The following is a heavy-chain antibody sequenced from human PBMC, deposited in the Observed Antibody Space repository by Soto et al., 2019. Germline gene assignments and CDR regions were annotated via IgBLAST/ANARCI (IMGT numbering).Heavy chain of an antibody. Sequence: SETLSLTCTVSGGSISSGGYYWSWIRQHPGKGLEWIGYIYYSGSTYYNPSLKSRVTISVDTSKNQFSLKLSSVTAADTAVHYCASPSRRGDYGMDVWGQGTTVTVSS. CDR1: GGSISSGGYY. CDR3: ASPSRRGDYGMDV. J-gene: IGHJ6*02. CDR2: IYYSGST. V-gene: IGHV4-31*03.